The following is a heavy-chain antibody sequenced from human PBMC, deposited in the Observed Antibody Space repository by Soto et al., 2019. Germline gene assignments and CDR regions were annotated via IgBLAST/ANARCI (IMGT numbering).Heavy chain of an antibody. V-gene: IGHV1-3*01. D-gene: IGHD2-21*01. CDR2: INAGNGNT. Sequence: SLKFAERGAGYTLNIYARHFMHQAPGQRLEWMGWINAGNGNTKYSQKFQGRVTITRDTSASTAYMELSSLRSEDTAVYYCARVPGYSIGDLWGRGTLVTVSS. CDR1: GYTLNIYA. CDR3: ARVPGYSIGDL. J-gene: IGHJ2*01.